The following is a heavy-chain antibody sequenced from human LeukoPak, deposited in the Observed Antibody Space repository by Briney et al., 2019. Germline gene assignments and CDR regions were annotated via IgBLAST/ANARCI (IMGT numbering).Heavy chain of an antibody. CDR3: AGRNFDFWNDYYYMDV. D-gene: IGHD3-3*01. Sequence: PSETLSLTCTVSGGSISSYYWSWIRQPPGKGLEWIGYIYYSGSTNYNPSLKSRLTISVDTSKNQFSLKLSSVTAADTAVYYCAGRNFDFWNDYYYMDVWGKGTTVTVSS. J-gene: IGHJ6*03. CDR2: IYYSGST. CDR1: GGSISSYY. V-gene: IGHV4-59*01.